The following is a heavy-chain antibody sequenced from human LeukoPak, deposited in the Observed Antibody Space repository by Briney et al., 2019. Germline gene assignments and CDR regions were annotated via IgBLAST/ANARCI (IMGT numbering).Heavy chain of an antibody. D-gene: IGHD6-13*01. CDR2: IYTSGST. Sequence: SETLSLTCTVSGGSISSYYWSWIRQPAGKGLEWIGRIYTSGSTNYNPSLKSRVTMSLDTSKNQFSLKLSSVTAADTAVCYCARSQAAAGTDYFDFWGQGTLVTVSS. J-gene: IGHJ4*02. CDR3: ARSQAAAGTDYFDF. V-gene: IGHV4-4*07. CDR1: GGSISSYY.